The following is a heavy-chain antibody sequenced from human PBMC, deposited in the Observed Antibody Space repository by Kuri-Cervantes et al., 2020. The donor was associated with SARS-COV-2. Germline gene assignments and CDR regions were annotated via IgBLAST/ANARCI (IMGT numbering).Heavy chain of an antibody. D-gene: IGHD1-14*01. J-gene: IGHJ4*02. CDR3: ARGTPDFDY. Sequence: SETLSLTCTVYGGSFSGYYWSWIRQPPGKGLEWIGSIYHSGSTYYNPSLKSRVTISVDTSKNQFSLKLSSVTAADTAVYYCARGTPDFDYWGQGTLVTVSS. CDR2: IYHSGST. V-gene: IGHV4-34*01. CDR1: GGSFSGYY.